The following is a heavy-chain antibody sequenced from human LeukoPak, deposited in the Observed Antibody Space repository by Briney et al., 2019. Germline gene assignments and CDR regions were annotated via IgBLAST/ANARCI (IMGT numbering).Heavy chain of an antibody. CDR1: GFTFSSYA. Sequence: GGSLSFSCAASGFTFSSYALSWLPQAPGKGLKGVSDISGGGGSTYYADSVKGRFTISRDNSKNTLYLQMNSLRAEDTAVYYCAHYQAGDGGGYYYYGMDVWGQGTTVTVSS. D-gene: IGHD3-10*01. CDR3: AHYQAGDGGGYYYYGMDV. CDR2: ISGGGGST. J-gene: IGHJ6*02. V-gene: IGHV3-23*01.